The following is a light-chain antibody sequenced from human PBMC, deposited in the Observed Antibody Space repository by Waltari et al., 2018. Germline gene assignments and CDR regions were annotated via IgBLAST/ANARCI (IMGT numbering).Light chain of an antibody. CDR1: QSVNRN. CDR2: DAS. J-gene: IGKJ1*01. CDR3: QQYNKWPQT. V-gene: IGKV3-15*01. Sequence: EIVMTQSPDTLSVSPGERATLSCGASQSVNRNLAWYQQKPGQAPRLLIYDASTRATGLPARFSVSGSGTEVTLTISSLQSEDSAVYYCQQYNKWPQTFGQGTKVEIK.